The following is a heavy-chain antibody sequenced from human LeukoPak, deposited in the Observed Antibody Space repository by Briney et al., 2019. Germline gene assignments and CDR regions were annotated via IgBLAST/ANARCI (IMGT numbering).Heavy chain of an antibody. CDR1: GYSISSGYY. CDR2: IYHSGST. Sequence: PSETLSLTCTVSGYSISSGYYWGWIRQPPGKGLEWIGSIYHSGSTYYNPSLKSRATISVDTSKNHFSVKLSSLTAADTAVYYCARGSSYFSHMDVWGKGTTVTVSS. CDR3: ARGSSYFSHMDV. D-gene: IGHD3-3*01. V-gene: IGHV4-38-2*02. J-gene: IGHJ6*03.